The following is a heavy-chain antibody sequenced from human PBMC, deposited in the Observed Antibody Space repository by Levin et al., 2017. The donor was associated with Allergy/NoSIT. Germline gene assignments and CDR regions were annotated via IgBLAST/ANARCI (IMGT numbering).Heavy chain of an antibody. D-gene: IGHD3-10*01. V-gene: IGHV3-11*03. CDR3: ARSVMVRGSSIDY. CDR2: ISSSSSYT. J-gene: IGHJ4*02. CDR1: GFTFSDYY. Sequence: PGGSLRLSCAASGFTFSDYYMSWIRQAPGKGLEWVSYISSSSSYTNYADSMKGRFTISRDNAENSLYLQMNSLRAEDTAVYYCARSVMVRGSSIDYWGQGTLVTVSS.